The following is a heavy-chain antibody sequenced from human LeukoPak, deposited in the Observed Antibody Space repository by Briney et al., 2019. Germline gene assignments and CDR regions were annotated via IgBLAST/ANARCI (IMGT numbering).Heavy chain of an antibody. CDR3: ARGLVVATSELDY. V-gene: IGHV1-46*01. J-gene: IGHJ4*02. CDR2: IDPSGGTT. CDR1: GYTFTSHY. D-gene: IGHD1-26*01. Sequence: ASVKVSCKASGYTFTSHYMHWVRQAPGHGLEWMGIIDPSGGTTSYAQKFQGRVTMTRDTSTSTVYMELCSLRSEDTAVYYCARGLVVATSELDYWGQGTLVTVSS.